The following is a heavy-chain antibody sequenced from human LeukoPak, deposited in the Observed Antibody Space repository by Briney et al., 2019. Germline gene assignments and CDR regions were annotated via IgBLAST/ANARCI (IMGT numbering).Heavy chain of an antibody. D-gene: IGHD3-3*01. Sequence: GGSLSLSCAASGFTFSSYWMSWVRQAPGKGLEWVANIKQDGSEKYYVDSVKGRFTISRDNAKNSLYLQMNSLRAEDTAVYYCAREVYDGVLDYWGQGTLVTVSS. CDR3: AREVYDGVLDY. V-gene: IGHV3-7*01. CDR2: IKQDGSEK. J-gene: IGHJ4*02. CDR1: GFTFSSYW.